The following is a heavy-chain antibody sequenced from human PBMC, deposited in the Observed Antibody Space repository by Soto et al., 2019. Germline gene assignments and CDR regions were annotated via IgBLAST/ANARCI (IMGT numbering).Heavy chain of an antibody. CDR1: GFTFKSWA. CDR2: ISGGGEKT. CDR3: AKCDCCGDWGVYRYDH. J-gene: IGHJ5*02. Sequence: EVQLLESGGGLVQPGGSLRLSCAASGFTFKSWAMSWVRQAPGKGLEWVSGISGGGEKTYYADSVKGRFTISRDNSKNTVSLQMNSLRVEDTALYCCAKCDCCGDWGVYRYDHWGQGSQVAVSS. D-gene: IGHD2-21*02. V-gene: IGHV3-23*01.